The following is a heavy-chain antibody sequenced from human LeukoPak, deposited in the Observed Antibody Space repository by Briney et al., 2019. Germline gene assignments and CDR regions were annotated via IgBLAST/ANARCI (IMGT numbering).Heavy chain of an antibody. CDR1: GFTFSSYA. CDR2: ISGIGDNT. D-gene: IGHD3-10*01. CDR3: AKEFYYGSGSYYPTFDY. Sequence: GGSLRLSCAASGFTFSSYAMSWVRQAPGKGLEWVSAISGIGDNTYYADSVKGHFTISRDNSKNMLYLHMNSLRAEDTALYYCAKEFYYGSGSYYPTFDYWGQGTLVTVSS. J-gene: IGHJ4*02. V-gene: IGHV3-23*01.